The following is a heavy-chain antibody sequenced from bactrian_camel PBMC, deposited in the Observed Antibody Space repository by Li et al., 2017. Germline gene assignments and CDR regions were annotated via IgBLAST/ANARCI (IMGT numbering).Heavy chain of an antibody. J-gene: IGHJ6*01. CDR2: IFSTGTA. CDR3: AADPGWCSIVTGSNFRF. Sequence: HVQLVESGGGSVQAGGSLRLSCAVSGYTASHYCMAWFRQAPGKARERVARIFSTGTATYADSVQGRFTISRDYTTNTLHLQMNDLKPEDTAMYYCAADPGWCSIVTGSNFRFWGQGTQVTVS. D-gene: IGHD3*01. V-gene: IGHV3S6*01. CDR1: GYTASHYC.